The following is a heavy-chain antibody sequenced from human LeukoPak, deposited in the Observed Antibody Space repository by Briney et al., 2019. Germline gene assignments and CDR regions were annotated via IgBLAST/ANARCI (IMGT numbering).Heavy chain of an antibody. CDR3: ARGKGFVGHFDF. D-gene: IGHD3-3*01. CDR1: GGSFTNNA. CDR2: ILPIFGTA. J-gene: IGHJ4*02. Sequence: ASVKVSCKVSGGSFTNNAISWVRQAPGQGPEWMGRILPIFGTAEYAERFQGRVTITADKPTTTAYMELTSLKVEDTALYFCARGKGFVGHFDFWGQGTLVTVSS. V-gene: IGHV1-69*06.